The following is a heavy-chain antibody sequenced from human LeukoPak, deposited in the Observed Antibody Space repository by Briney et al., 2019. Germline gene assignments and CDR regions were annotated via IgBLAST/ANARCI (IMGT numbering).Heavy chain of an antibody. J-gene: IGHJ4*02. CDR2: ISAYNGKT. CDR1: GYIFRIYG. V-gene: IGHV1-18*01. CDR3: ARGLSDDFWSFYQDY. Sequence: ASVKVSCKASGYIFRIYGISWVRQAPGQGLEWMWWISAYNGKTNYAQKVQGRVTLTTDTSTSTAYMEMRGLISDDTAVYYCARGLSDDFWSFYQDYWGQGTLLIVSP. D-gene: IGHD3-3*01.